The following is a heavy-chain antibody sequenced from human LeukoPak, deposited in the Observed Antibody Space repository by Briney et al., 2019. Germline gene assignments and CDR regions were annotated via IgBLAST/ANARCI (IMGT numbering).Heavy chain of an antibody. J-gene: IGHJ5*02. CDR3: ARGGTYSSSWYYWFDP. CDR1: GGSISSSSYY. Sequence: SQTLSLTCAASGGSISSSSYYWGWIRQPPRKGLEWIGSIYYSGSTYYNPSLKSRVTISVDTSKNQFSLKLSSVTAADTAVYYCARGGTYSSSWYYWFDPWGQGTPVTVSS. D-gene: IGHD6-13*01. CDR2: IYYSGST. V-gene: IGHV4-39*01.